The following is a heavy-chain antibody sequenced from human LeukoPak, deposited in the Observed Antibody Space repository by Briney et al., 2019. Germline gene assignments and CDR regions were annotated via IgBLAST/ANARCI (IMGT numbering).Heavy chain of an antibody. V-gene: IGHV1-3*01. Sequence: GASVKVSCKASGYTFTSYAMHWVRQAPGQRLEWMGWINAGNGNTKYSQKFQGRVTITRDTSASTAYMELSSLRSEDTAVYYCARDRIAAAGDFDPWGQGTLVTVSS. CDR1: GYTFTSYA. CDR3: ARDRIAAAGDFDP. CDR2: INAGNGNT. J-gene: IGHJ5*02. D-gene: IGHD6-13*01.